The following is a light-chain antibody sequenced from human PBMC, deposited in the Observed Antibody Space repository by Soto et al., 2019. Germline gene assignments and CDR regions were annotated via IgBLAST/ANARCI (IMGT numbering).Light chain of an antibody. Sequence: QSALTQPASVSGSPGQSITISCTGTSSDVGGYNSVSWYQQHPGKAPKLMIYDVSNRPSGVSNRFSGSKSVNTASLTISGLQAEDEADYYCSSYTSSSPVVFGGGTQLTVL. CDR3: SSYTSSSPVV. CDR2: DVS. J-gene: IGLJ2*01. CDR1: SSDVGGYNS. V-gene: IGLV2-14*03.